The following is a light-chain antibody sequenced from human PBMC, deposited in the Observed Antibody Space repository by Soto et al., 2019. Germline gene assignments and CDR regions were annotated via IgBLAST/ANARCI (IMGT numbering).Light chain of an antibody. CDR2: NNS. CDR1: SSNIGSNT. Sequence: QSVLTQPPSASGTPGQMVTISCSGSSSNIGSNTVNWYQQLPGMAPKLLIYNNSQRPSGVPDRFSGSKYGTSASLAISGLQSEDGADYYCAAWDDSLRGLEFGGGTKLTVL. V-gene: IGLV1-44*01. CDR3: AAWDDSLRGLE. J-gene: IGLJ2*01.